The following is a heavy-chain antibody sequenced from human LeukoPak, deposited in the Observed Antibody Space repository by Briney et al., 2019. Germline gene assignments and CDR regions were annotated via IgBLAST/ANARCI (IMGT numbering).Heavy chain of an antibody. CDR2: ISGSGGST. J-gene: IGHJ4*02. V-gene: IGHV3-23*01. CDR1: GFTFSSYA. D-gene: IGHD3-22*01. Sequence: PGGSLRLSCAAPGFTFSSYAMSWVRQAPGKGLEWVSAISGSGGSTYYADSVKGRFTISRDNSKNTLYLQMNSLRAEDTAVYYCAKVTRGGYYYDSSGTDWGQGTLVTVSS. CDR3: AKVTRGGYYYDSSGTD.